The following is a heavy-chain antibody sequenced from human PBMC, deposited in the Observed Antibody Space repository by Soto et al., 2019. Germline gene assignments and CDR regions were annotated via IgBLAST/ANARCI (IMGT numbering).Heavy chain of an antibody. CDR2: IHSDGSSA. D-gene: IGHD3-10*01. V-gene: IGHV3-74*01. CDR3: AGGGRGSYYLDY. J-gene: IGHJ4*02. Sequence: EVQLVESGGDLVQPGGSLRLSCAASGFTFSSYWMHWVRQAPGEGLVWVSRIHSDGSSANYADSVKGRFTISRDNAQNTLYLQMNSLRAEDTAVYHCAGGGRGSYYLDYWGQGTLVTVSS. CDR1: GFTFSSYW.